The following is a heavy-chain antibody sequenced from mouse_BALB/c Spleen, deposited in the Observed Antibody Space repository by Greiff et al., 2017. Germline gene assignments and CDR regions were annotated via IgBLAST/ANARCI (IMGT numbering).Heavy chain of an antibody. CDR2: INPYNGDT. CDR1: GYSFTGYF. Sequence: EVKLVESGPELVKPGASVKISCKASGYSFTGYFMNWVKQSHGKSLEWIGRINPYNGDTFYNQKFKGKATLTVDKSSSTAHMELLSLTSEDSAVYYCGRSRDYGSSYGYFDYWGQGTTLTVSS. D-gene: IGHD1-1*01. CDR3: GRSRDYGSSYGYFDY. V-gene: IGHV1-37*01. J-gene: IGHJ2*01.